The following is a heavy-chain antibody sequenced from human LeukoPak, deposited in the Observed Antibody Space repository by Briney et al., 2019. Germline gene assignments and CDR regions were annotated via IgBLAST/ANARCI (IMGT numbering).Heavy chain of an antibody. D-gene: IGHD3-22*01. Sequence: GGSLRLSCAASGFTFSTYAMHWVRQAPGKGLEWVAVISYDESNKYYADSVKGRFTISRDNSKNTLYLQMKSLRPEDTAVYYCARDQGPLSWETSGYYLPYYMDVWGKGTTVTASS. CDR3: ARDQGPLSWETSGYYLPYYMDV. CDR2: ISYDESNK. J-gene: IGHJ6*03. CDR1: GFTFSTYA. V-gene: IGHV3-30*04.